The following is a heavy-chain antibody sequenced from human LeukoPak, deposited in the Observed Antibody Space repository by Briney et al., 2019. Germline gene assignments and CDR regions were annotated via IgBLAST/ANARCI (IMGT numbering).Heavy chain of an antibody. CDR3: VTTVTTPPVY. Sequence: GSSVKVSCKASGGTFSRYAISWVRQAPGQGLEWMGRIIPILGIANYAQKFQGRVTITADKSTSTAYMELSSLRSEDTAVYYCVTTVTTPPVYWGQGTLVTVSS. V-gene: IGHV1-69*04. J-gene: IGHJ4*02. D-gene: IGHD4-11*01. CDR1: GGTFSRYA. CDR2: IIPILGIA.